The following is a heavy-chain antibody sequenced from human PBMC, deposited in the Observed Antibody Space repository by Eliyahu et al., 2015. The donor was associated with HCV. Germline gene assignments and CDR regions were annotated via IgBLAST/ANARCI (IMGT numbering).Heavy chain of an antibody. CDR2: ISSSSSYI. J-gene: IGHJ4*02. D-gene: IGHD3-10*01. Sequence: VSSISSSSSYIYYADSVKGRFTISRDNAKNSLYLQMNSLRAEDTAVYYCAITGGTRYGSGNHGGSFDYWGQGTLVTVS. V-gene: IGHV3-21*01. CDR3: AITGGTRYGSGNHGGSFDY.